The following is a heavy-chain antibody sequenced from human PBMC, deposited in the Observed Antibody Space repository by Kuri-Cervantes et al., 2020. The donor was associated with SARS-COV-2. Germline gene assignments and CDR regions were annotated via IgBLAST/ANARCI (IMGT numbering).Heavy chain of an antibody. CDR3: ARVLHTAMVKKLDY. V-gene: IGHV1-69*05. Sequence: SVKVSCKAAGGTFSSYAISWVRQAPGQGLEWMGGIIPIFGTANYAQEFQGRVTITTDESTSTAYMELSSLRAEDTAVYYCARVLHTAMVKKLDYWGQGTLVTVSS. CDR2: IIPIFGTA. CDR1: GGTFSSYA. J-gene: IGHJ4*02. D-gene: IGHD5-18*01.